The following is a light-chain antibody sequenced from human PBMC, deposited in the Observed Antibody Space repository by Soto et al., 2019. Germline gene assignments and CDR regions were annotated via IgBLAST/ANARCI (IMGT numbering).Light chain of an antibody. J-gene: IGLJ2*01. V-gene: IGLV2-11*01. CDR2: DVN. CDR1: SSDVGGYNY. Sequence: QSALTQPRSVSGSPGQSVTISCTGTSSDVGGYNYVSWYQQHPGKAPKLVIYDVNKRPSGVPDRFSGSKSGNTASLTISGLQAEDEADYYCWSYAGSSTVVVGGGTKVTVL. CDR3: WSYAGSSTVV.